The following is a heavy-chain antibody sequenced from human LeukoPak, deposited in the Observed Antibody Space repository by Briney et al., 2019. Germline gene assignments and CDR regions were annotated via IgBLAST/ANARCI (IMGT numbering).Heavy chain of an antibody. Sequence: SETLSLTCTVSGGSISSYYWSWIRQPPGKGLEWIGYIYYSGSTNYNPSLKSRVTISVDTSKNQFSLKLSSVTAADTAVYYCARLKVDDGGSYLWAYYYYYMDVWGKGTTVTVSS. CDR3: ARLKVDDGGSYLWAYYYYYMDV. CDR1: GGSISSYY. D-gene: IGHD1-26*01. CDR2: IYYSGST. V-gene: IGHV4-59*01. J-gene: IGHJ6*03.